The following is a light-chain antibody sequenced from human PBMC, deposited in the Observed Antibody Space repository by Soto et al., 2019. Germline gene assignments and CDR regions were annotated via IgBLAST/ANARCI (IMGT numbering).Light chain of an antibody. J-gene: IGLJ3*02. V-gene: IGLV2-14*01. CDR1: SSDVGGYNY. CDR2: EVS. CDR3: SSYTSSSTGV. Sequence: QSALTQPASVSGSPGQSSTISCTGTSSDVGGYNYVSWYQQHPGKAPKLMIYEVSNRPSGVSNRFSGSKSGNTASLTISGLQAEDEADYHCSSYTSSSTGVFGGGTKLTVL.